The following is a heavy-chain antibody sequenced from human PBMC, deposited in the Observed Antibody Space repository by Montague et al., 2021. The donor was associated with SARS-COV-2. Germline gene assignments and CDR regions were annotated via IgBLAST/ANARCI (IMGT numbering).Heavy chain of an antibody. CDR1: GVSITSDIYF. D-gene: IGHD3-3*01. CDR2: VYPLATN. J-gene: IGHJ5*02. Sequence: TLSLTCTVSGVSITSDIYFWHWFRQPAGKGLEWIGRVYPLATNKYNPSLRSRLTLAFDTSKNQISLNLTSVTAADAAVYYCASYDFWSGYTDDLWGPGIRVTVSA. V-gene: IGHV4-61*02. CDR3: ASYDFWSGYTDDL.